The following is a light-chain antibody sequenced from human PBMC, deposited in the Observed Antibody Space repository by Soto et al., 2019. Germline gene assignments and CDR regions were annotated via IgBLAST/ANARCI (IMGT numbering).Light chain of an antibody. Sequence: DIQMTQSPSSLSASVGDKVTITCRASQGISNYLAWYQQKPGKVPTLLIYSSSTLQSGVPSRLSGSGAGTACTLTSSSLQPEDAAPHAGQRYDNAPCTYGQGTKVEIK. CDR1: QGISNY. J-gene: IGKJ1*01. CDR2: SSS. V-gene: IGKV1-27*01. CDR3: QRYDNAPCT.